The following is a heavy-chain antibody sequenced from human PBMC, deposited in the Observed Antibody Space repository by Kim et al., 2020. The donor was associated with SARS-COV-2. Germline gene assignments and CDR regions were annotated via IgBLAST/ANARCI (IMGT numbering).Heavy chain of an antibody. CDR3: ARGGTLGGYYGMDV. CDR1: GFTVSTNY. J-gene: IGHJ6*02. CDR2: IYTGGTT. V-gene: IGHV3-53*01. D-gene: IGHD3-16*01. Sequence: GGSLRLSCAASGFTVSTNYMNWVRQAPGKGLEWVSIIYTGGTTDYADSVKGRFTISRDNSKNTIFLQMNSLGAEDTAVYYCARGGTLGGYYGMDVWGQGTTVTVSS.